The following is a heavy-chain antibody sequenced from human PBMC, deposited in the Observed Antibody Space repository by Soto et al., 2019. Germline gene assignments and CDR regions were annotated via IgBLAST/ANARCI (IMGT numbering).Heavy chain of an antibody. J-gene: IGHJ3*02. CDR1: GGSFSGYY. CDR3: AREGGITIFGVVISRDAFDI. Sequence: QVQLQQWGAGLLKPSETLSLTCAVYGGSFSGYYWSWIRQPPGKGLEWIGEINHSGRTNYNPSLKSGVTISVDTSKNQFSLKLSSVTAADTAVYYCAREGGITIFGVVISRDAFDIWGQGTMVTVSS. D-gene: IGHD3-3*01. CDR2: INHSGRT. V-gene: IGHV4-34*01.